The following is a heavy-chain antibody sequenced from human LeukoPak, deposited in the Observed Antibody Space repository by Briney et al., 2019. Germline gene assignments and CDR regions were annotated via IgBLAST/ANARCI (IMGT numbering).Heavy chain of an antibody. V-gene: IGHV3-15*01. CDR3: TTTYGDYDGEPFDY. CDR2: IKSKTDGGTT. Sequence: GGSLRLSCAASGFTFSNAWMSWVRQAPGKGLEWVGRIKSKTDGGTTDYAAPVKGRFTISRDDSKNTLYLQMNSLKTEDTAVYYCTTTYGDYDGEPFDYWGQGTLVTVSS. CDR1: GFTFSNAW. D-gene: IGHD4-17*01. J-gene: IGHJ4*02.